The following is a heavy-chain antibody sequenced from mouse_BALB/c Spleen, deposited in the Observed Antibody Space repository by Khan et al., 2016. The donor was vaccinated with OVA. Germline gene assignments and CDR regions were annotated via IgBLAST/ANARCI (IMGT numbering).Heavy chain of an antibody. CDR1: GYTLTNYG. CDR2: INTYTGEA. CDR3: SRSNGNYWFAY. D-gene: IGHD2-1*01. Sequence: LVESGPELKKPGETVKISCKASGYTLTNYGMNWVKQAPGKGLKWMGWINTYTGEATYADDFKGRFAFSLETSASTAYLQINNLKNEDTATXFCSRSNGNYWFAYWGQGTLVTVSA. V-gene: IGHV9-3-1*01. J-gene: IGHJ3*01.